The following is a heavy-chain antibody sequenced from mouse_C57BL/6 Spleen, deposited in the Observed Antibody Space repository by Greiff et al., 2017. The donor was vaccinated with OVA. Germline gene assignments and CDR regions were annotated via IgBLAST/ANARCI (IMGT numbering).Heavy chain of an antibody. CDR1: GYTFTSYW. CDR3: ARKRGYGSSLYYFDY. Sequence: VKLVESGAELVKPGASVKLSCKASGYTFTSYWMQWVKQRPGQGLEWIGEIDPSDSYTNYNQKFKGKATLTVDTSSSTAYMQLSSLTSEDSAVYYCARKRGYGSSLYYFDYWGQGTTLTVSS. D-gene: IGHD1-1*01. J-gene: IGHJ2*01. CDR2: IDPSDSYT. V-gene: IGHV1-50*01.